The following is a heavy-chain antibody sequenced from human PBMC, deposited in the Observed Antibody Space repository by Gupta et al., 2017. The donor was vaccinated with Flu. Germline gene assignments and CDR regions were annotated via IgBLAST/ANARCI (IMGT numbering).Heavy chain of an antibody. D-gene: IGHD3-3*01. CDR1: GDSIGRNKW. CDR3: AGKDFGSAFWPFFDY. Sequence: QVQLQESGPGLVKPSGTLSLTCTFSGDSIGRNKWWSWVRQAPEKGLEWIGEIHHSGTTNYNPSLKSRVTISVDLPTNQFSLDLTSVTAADTAVYYCAGKDFGSAFWPFFDYWGQGALVTVSS. V-gene: IGHV4-4*02. CDR2: IHHSGTT. J-gene: IGHJ4*02.